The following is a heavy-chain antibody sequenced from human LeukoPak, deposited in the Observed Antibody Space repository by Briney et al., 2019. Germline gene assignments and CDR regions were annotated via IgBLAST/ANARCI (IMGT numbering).Heavy chain of an antibody. D-gene: IGHD3-22*01. J-gene: IGHJ4*02. CDR1: GDSFSSDYL. CDR2: MYHSGST. V-gene: IGHV4-38-2*02. CDR3: VRRKADSSGYYYVDF. Sequence: PSETLSLTCTVSGDSFSSDYLWGWVRQPPGKGLEWIGSMYHSGSTYYNPSLKSRVTISIDTSKNQFSLRLSSVTAADTAVYYCVRRKADSSGYYYVDFWGQGTLVTVSS.